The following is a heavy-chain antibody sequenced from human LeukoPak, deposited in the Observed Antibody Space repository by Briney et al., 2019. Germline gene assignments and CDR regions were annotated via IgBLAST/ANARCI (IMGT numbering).Heavy chain of an antibody. V-gene: IGHV4-59*01. CDR2: IYYSGST. CDR3: ARTTEGYCRGRSCYSYYYYMDV. J-gene: IGHJ6*03. Sequence: SETLSLTCTVSGGSISSYYWSWIRQPPGKGLEWIGYIYYSGSTNYNPSLKSRVTISVDTSKNQFSLKLSSVTAADTAVYYCARTTEGYCRGRSCYSYYYYMDVWGRGTTVTVSS. D-gene: IGHD2-15*01. CDR1: GGSISSYY.